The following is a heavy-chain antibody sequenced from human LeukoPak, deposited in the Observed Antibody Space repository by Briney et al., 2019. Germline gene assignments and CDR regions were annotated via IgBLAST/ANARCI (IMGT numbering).Heavy chain of an antibody. D-gene: IGHD2-15*01. J-gene: IGHJ5*02. CDR2: INGSGGKT. CDR3: AKVLYCSDGSCP. Sequence: GGSLRLSCAASGVTFSSYAMSWVRQAPGKGLEWVSGINGSGGKTYYADSVKGRFTISRDNSKNTLYLQMNSLRAEDTAVYYCAKVLYCSDGSCPWGQGTLVTVSS. V-gene: IGHV3-23*01. CDR1: GVTFSSYA.